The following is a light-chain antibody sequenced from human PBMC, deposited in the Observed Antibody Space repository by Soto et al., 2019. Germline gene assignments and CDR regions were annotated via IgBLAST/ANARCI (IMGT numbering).Light chain of an antibody. J-gene: IGKJ1*01. Sequence: EIVLTQSPGTLSLSPGERATLSCTASQSVRSNYLAWYQQKPGQAPRLLIYGASSRATGIPDRFSGSGSGTDFTLTISRLEPEDFAVYYCQQYGGSPKTFGQGTKVEIK. CDR3: QQYGGSPKT. CDR1: QSVRSNY. CDR2: GAS. V-gene: IGKV3-20*01.